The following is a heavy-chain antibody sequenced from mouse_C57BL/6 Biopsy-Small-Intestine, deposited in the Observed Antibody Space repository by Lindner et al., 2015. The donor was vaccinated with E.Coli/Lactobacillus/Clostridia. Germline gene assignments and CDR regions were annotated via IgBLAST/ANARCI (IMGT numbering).Heavy chain of an antibody. J-gene: IGHJ4*01. CDR3: ARDSGSSDWPPLLSAID. D-gene: IGHD1-1*01. V-gene: IGHV1-19*01. CDR1: GYTFTGYY. Sequence: SVKVSCKASGYTFTGYYIHWVRQAPGQGLEWMGWINPNSGATSYAQKFQGRVTLTRDTSSSTAYMELNDLKSDDTAVYYCARDSGSSDWPPLLSAIDWGHGTLVTVSS. CDR2: INPNSGAT.